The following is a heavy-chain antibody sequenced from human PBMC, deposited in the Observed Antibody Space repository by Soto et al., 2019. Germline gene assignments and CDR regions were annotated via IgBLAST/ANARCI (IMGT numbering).Heavy chain of an antibody. CDR2: IYHSGST. V-gene: IGHV4-59*12. D-gene: IGHD1-1*01. Sequence: AETLSLTRTVSGGSISNYYWPWIRQPPWKGLEWVVHIYHSGSTTHNPSLKSRVSISVDMSKNQFSLRLRAVTAADTAVYYCARYSCADITNDASHIRGQGTMVTVS. CDR3: ARYSCADITNDASHI. CDR1: GGSISNYY. J-gene: IGHJ3*02.